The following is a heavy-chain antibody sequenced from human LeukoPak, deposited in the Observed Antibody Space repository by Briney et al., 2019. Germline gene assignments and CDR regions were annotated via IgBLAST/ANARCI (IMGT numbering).Heavy chain of an antibody. CDR3: AKGRDYYDSSGPSDY. D-gene: IGHD3-22*01. Sequence: GGSLSLSCSASGFTFDDYAMHWVRQAPGKGLEWVSLISGDGGSTYYADSVKGRFTISRDNSKNSLYLQMNSLRTEDTALYYCAKGRDYYDSSGPSDYWGQGTLVTVSS. CDR1: GFTFDDYA. J-gene: IGHJ4*02. V-gene: IGHV3-43*02. CDR2: ISGDGGST.